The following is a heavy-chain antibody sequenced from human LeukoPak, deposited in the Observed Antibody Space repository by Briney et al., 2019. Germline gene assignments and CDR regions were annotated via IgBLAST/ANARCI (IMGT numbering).Heavy chain of an antibody. CDR3: ARGGISSSWPSLA. V-gene: IGHV3-53*01. CDR2: IYSGGST. Sequence: PGGSLRLSCAASGFTFSSYGMHWVRQAPGKGLEWVSVIYSGGSTYYADSVKGRFTISRDNSKNTLYLQMNSLRAEDTAVYYCARGGISSSWPSLAWGQGTLVTVSS. CDR1: GFTFSSYG. J-gene: IGHJ4*02. D-gene: IGHD6-13*01.